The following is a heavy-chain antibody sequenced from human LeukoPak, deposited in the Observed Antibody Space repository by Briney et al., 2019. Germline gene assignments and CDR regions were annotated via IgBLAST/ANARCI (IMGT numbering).Heavy chain of an antibody. CDR1: GGSFSGYY. CDR3: ARGAGVGIAVAGSFDY. D-gene: IGHD6-19*01. J-gene: IGHJ4*02. V-gene: IGHV4-34*01. CDR2: INHSGST. Sequence: PSETLSLTCAVYGGSFSGYYWSWIRQPPGKGLEWIGEINHSGSTNYNPSLKSRVTISVDTSKNQFSLKLSSVTAADTAVYYCARGAGVGIAVAGSFDYWGQGTLVTVSS.